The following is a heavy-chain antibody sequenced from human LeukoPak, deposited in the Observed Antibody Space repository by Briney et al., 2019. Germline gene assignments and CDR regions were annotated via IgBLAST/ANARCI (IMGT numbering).Heavy chain of an antibody. CDR3: ARDLTGEPPFIDY. D-gene: IGHD7-27*01. J-gene: IGHJ4*02. Sequence: GGSLRLSCVASEFTFSDYSMNWDRQAPGKGLEWVSSITSTSNYIYYADSVKGRFTISRDNAKNSLYLQMNSLRAEDTAVYYCARDLTGEPPFIDYWGQGTLVTVSS. CDR1: EFTFSDYS. CDR2: ITSTSNYI. V-gene: IGHV3-21*01.